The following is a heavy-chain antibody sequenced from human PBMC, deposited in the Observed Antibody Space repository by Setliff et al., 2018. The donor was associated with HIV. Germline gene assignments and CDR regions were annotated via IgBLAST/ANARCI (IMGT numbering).Heavy chain of an antibody. CDR2: INPYSGDT. CDR3: ARGSTAVNYYYNHMDV. CDR1: GYTFTGYY. Sequence: ASVKVSCKASGYTFTGYYMHWVRQAPGQGLEWMGRINPYSGDTNYAQKFQGRVTMTRDTSITTAYMELSRLTSDDTAVYYCARGSTAVNYYYNHMDVWGKGPRSPSP. V-gene: IGHV1-2*06. D-gene: IGHD2-2*01. J-gene: IGHJ6*03.